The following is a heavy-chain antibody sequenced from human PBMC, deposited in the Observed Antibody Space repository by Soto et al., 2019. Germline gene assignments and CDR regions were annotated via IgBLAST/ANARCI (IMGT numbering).Heavy chain of an antibody. J-gene: IGHJ3*02. CDR3: ARSAHGAFDI. V-gene: IGHV3-7*01. CDR2: IKQDGSEK. CDR1: EFTLRTCW. Sequence: GGSLRLSCAASEFTLRTCWMSWVRQAPGKGLEWVANIKQDGSEKYYVGSVKGRFTISRENAKNTLYLQMNSLRAEDTAVYYCARSAHGAFDIWGRGTMVTVSS.